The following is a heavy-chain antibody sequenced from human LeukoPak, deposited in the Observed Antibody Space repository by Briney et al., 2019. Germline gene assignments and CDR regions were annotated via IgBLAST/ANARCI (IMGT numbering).Heavy chain of an antibody. CDR2: IYSGGST. CDR3: AREMVEMATIALSRWFDP. D-gene: IGHD5-24*01. V-gene: IGHV3-53*04. Sequence: GGSLRLSCAASGFTVSSNYMSWVRQAPGKGLEWVSVIYSGGSTYYADSVKGRLTISRHNSKNTLYLQMNSLRAEDTAVYYCAREMVEMATIALSRWFDPWGQGTLVTVSS. CDR1: GFTVSSNY. J-gene: IGHJ5*02.